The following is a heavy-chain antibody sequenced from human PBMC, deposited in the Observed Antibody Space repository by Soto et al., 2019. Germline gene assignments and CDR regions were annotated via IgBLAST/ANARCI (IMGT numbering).Heavy chain of an antibody. D-gene: IGHD6-19*01. CDR2: INSDGSST. J-gene: IGHJ3*02. CDR1: RFTFSTYG. CDR3: ASAMGGTRNALNI. V-gene: IGHV3-74*01. Sequence: EVQLVESGGGLVQPGGSLRLSCTASRFTFSTYGMHWVRQDPGKGLLWVSRINSDGSSTNYADSVKGRFTISRDNAKSTLWLQMNSLRAEDTAVYYCASAMGGTRNALNIWGQGTMVTVSS.